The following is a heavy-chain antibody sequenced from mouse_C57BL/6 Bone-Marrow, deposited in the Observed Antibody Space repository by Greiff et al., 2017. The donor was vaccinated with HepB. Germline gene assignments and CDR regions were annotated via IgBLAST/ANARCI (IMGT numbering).Heavy chain of an antibody. CDR3: ARHLGRLDY. D-gene: IGHD4-1*01. J-gene: IGHJ4*01. CDR1: GFTFSDYY. V-gene: IGHV5-12*01. CDR2: ISNGGGST. Sequence: EVKVVESGGGLVQPGGSLKLSCAASGFTFSDYYMYWVRQTPEKRLEWVAYISNGGGSTYYPDTVKGRFTISRDNAKNTLYLQMSRLKSEDTAMYYCARHLGRLDYWGQGTSVTVSS.